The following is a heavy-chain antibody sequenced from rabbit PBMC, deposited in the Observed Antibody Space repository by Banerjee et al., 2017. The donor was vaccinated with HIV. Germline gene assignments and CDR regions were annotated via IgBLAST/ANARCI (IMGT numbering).Heavy chain of an antibody. D-gene: IGHD4-2*01. V-gene: IGHV1S45*01. CDR3: AREYSGSATSWL. CDR2: IYTGSGST. Sequence: QEQLEESGGDLVKPGASLTLTCKASGFSFSSGYDMCWVRQAPGKGLEWIGCIYTGSGSTYYASWAKGRFTISKTSSTTVTLQMTSLTAADTATYFCAREYSGSATSWLWGPGTLVTVS. CDR1: GFSFSSGYD. J-gene: IGHJ4*01.